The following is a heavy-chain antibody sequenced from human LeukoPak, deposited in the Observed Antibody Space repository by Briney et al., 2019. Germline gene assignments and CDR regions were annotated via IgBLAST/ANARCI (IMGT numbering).Heavy chain of an antibody. J-gene: IGHJ4*02. CDR3: ARDSQNYDFWSGYRLQPH. D-gene: IGHD3-3*01. Sequence: GGSLRLSCAASGFTFSSYAMHWVRQAPGKGLEWVAVISYDGSNEYYADSVKGRFTISRDNSKNTLYLQMNSLRAEDTAVYYCARDSQNYDFWSGYRLQPHWGQGTLVRVSS. CDR1: GFTFSSYA. CDR2: ISYDGSNE. V-gene: IGHV3-30-3*01.